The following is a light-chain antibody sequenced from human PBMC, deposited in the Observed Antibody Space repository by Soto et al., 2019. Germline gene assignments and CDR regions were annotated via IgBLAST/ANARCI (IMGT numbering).Light chain of an antibody. CDR1: QSINTW. V-gene: IGKV1-5*03. Sequence: DIQMTQSPSTLSASVGDRVTITCRASQSINTWLAWYQLKPGRAPKLLIYKASTLESGVSSRFSGSRSGTEFTLTISSLQTDDFATYYCQQYQTYSQFGQGTRVEIK. CDR2: KAS. CDR3: QQYQTYSQ. J-gene: IGKJ1*01.